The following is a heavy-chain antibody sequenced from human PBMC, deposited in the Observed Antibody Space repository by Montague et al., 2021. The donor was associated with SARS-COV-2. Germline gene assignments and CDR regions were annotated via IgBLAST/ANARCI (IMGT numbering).Heavy chain of an antibody. CDR1: GGSFSGSY. CDR3: ASLTLGYCSSTSCYSDWFDP. Sequence: SETLSLTCAGYGGSFSGSYWRWIRLPPGQGLEWFGEISHSGSTNYNPSLKSRVTISVDTSKNQFPLKLSSVTAADTAVYYCASLTLGYCSSTSCYSDWFDPWGQGTLVTVSS. CDR2: ISHSGST. J-gene: IGHJ5*02. V-gene: IGHV4-34*01. D-gene: IGHD2-2*02.